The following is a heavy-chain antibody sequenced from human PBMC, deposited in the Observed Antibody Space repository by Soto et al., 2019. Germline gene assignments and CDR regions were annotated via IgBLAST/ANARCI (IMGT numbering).Heavy chain of an antibody. CDR1: TRYG. D-gene: IGHD5-18*01. J-gene: IGHJ6*02. V-gene: IGHV1-18*01. Sequence: TRYGSCWLRHDKRKGLEWMGWISAYNGNTSYAQKLQGRVTMTTDTSTSTAYMELRSLRSDDTAVYYCARDWVADHSYGLDYYYYYGMAVWGQGTTVTVS. CDR3: ARDWVADHSYGLDYYYYYGMAV. CDR2: ISAYNGNT.